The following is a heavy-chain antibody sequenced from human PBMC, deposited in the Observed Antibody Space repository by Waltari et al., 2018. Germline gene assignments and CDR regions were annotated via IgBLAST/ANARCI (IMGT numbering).Heavy chain of an antibody. J-gene: IGHJ4*02. CDR1: GYSISSGYY. CDR2: SYHSGST. CDR3: ARPLAAAATGNSFDY. D-gene: IGHD6-13*01. Sequence: QVQLQESGPGLVKPSETLSLTCAVSGYSISSGYYWGWIRQPPGKGREWIGSSYHSGSTDYNPSVKIRVTISVDTSKNQFARKLSSVTAADTAVYYCARPLAAAATGNSFDYWGQGTLVTVSS. V-gene: IGHV4-38-2*01.